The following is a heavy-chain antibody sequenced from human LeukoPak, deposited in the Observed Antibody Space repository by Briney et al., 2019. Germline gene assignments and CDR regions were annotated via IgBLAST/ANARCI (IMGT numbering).Heavy chain of an antibody. D-gene: IGHD4-23*01. CDR3: ARGGSTVVTWMSDY. CDR1: GFTFSSYS. J-gene: IGHJ4*02. CDR2: ISCSSSYI. Sequence: PGGSLRLSCAASGFTFSSYSMNWVRQAPGKGLEWVSSISCSSSYIYYADSVKGRFTISRDNAKNSLYLQMNSLRAEDTAVYYCARGGSTVVTWMSDYWGQGTLVTVSS. V-gene: IGHV3-21*01.